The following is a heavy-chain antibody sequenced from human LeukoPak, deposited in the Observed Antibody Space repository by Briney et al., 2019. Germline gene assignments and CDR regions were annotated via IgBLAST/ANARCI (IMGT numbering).Heavy chain of an antibody. Sequence: SQTLSLTCTVSGGSIGSGDYYWSWIRQPPGKGLEWIGYIYYSGSTYYNPSLKSRVTISVDTSKNQFSLKLSSVTAADTAVYYCASMVTATEFDYWGQGTLVTVSS. J-gene: IGHJ4*02. V-gene: IGHV4-30-4*08. D-gene: IGHD2-21*02. CDR3: ASMVTATEFDY. CDR1: GGSIGSGDYY. CDR2: IYYSGST.